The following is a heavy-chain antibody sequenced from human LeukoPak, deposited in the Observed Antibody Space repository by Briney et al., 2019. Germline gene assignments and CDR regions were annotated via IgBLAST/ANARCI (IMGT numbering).Heavy chain of an antibody. V-gene: IGHV4-59*08. Sequence: SETLSLTCTVSGGSISSYYWSWIRQPPGKGLEWIGYIYYSGSTNYNPSLKSRVTISVDTSKNQFSLKLSSVTAADTAVYYCARRRYGDYLRNWYFDLWGRGTLVTVSS. CDR2: IYYSGST. D-gene: IGHD4-17*01. CDR3: ARRRYGDYLRNWYFDL. CDR1: GGSISSYY. J-gene: IGHJ2*01.